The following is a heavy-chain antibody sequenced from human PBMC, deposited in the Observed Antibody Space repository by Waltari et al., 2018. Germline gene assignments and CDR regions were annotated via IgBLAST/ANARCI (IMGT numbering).Heavy chain of an antibody. J-gene: IGHJ3*02. CDR1: GFTFSIYS. V-gene: IGHV3-21*01. D-gene: IGHD3-3*01. CDR2: ISSSSSYI. Sequence: EVQLVESGGGLVKPGGSPRLSCSASGFTFSIYSMNWVRQHPGKGLEGVSSISSSSSYIYYADSVKGRFTISRDNAKNSLYLQMNSLRAEDTAVYYCARDYDFWSGYYTDAFDIWGQGTMVTVSS. CDR3: ARDYDFWSGYYTDAFDI.